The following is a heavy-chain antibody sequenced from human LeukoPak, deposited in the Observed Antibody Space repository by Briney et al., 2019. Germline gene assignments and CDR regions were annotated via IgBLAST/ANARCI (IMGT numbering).Heavy chain of an antibody. CDR1: GFTFSSYG. D-gene: IGHD2-15*01. CDR2: IWYDGSNK. J-gene: IGHJ4*02. CDR3: ARRGYCSGGSCRKTYYFDY. V-gene: IGHV3-33*01. Sequence: GRSLRLSCAASGFTFSSYGMHWVRQAPGKGLEWVAVIWYDGSNKYYADSVKGRFTISRDNSKNTLYLQMNSLRAEDTAVYYCARRGYCSGGSCRKTYYFDYWGQGTLVTVSS.